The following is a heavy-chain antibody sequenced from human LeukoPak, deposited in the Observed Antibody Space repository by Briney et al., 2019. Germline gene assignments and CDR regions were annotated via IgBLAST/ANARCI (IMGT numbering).Heavy chain of an antibody. Sequence: SETLSLTCAVSGYSISSGYYWGWIRQPPGKGLEWIGRIYTSGSTNYNPSLKSRVTISVDTSKNQFSLKLSSVTAADTAVYYCARTNWHYYYMDVWGKGTTVTVSS. J-gene: IGHJ6*03. D-gene: IGHD1-1*01. CDR3: ARTNWHYYYMDV. V-gene: IGHV4-38-2*01. CDR2: IYTSGST. CDR1: GYSISSGYY.